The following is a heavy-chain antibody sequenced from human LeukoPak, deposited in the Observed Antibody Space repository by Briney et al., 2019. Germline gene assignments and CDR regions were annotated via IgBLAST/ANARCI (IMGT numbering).Heavy chain of an antibody. V-gene: IGHV3-74*01. D-gene: IGHD2-15*01. CDR3: ATSTLSRRGGSCYLDY. CDR1: GFTFSSYW. Sequence: GGSLRLSCAASGFTFSSYWMHWVRQAPGKGLVWVSRINSDGSGTNYADSVKGRFTISRDNAKNTLYLQMSSLRAENTAVYYCATSTLSRRGGSCYLDYWGQGTLVTASS. CDR2: INSDGSGT. J-gene: IGHJ4*02.